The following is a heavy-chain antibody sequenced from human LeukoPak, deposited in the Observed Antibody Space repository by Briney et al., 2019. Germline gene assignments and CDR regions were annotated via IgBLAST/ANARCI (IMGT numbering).Heavy chain of an antibody. J-gene: IGHJ4*02. CDR3: ARRYSSGWYQGGFDY. CDR2: ISAYNGNT. CDR1: GYTFTSYG. D-gene: IGHD6-19*01. Sequence: ASVKVSCKASGYTFTSYGISWVRQAPGQGLEWMGWISAYNGNTNYAQKLQGRVTMTTDTSTSTAYMELRSRRSDDTAVYYCARRYSSGWYQGGFDYWGQGTLVTVSS. V-gene: IGHV1-18*01.